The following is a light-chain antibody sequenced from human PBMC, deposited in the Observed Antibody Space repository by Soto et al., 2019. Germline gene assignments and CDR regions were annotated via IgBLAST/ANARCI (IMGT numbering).Light chain of an antibody. CDR2: DVT. CDR3: QQYYDLPIT. CDR1: QDIDKY. Sequence: DIQMTQARSSLSGSVGDRVTITCEASQDIDKYLNWYQQKPGKAPKLLIDDVTNLETGVPSRFSGSGSGTHFTFTIGSLQPEDIATYYCQQYYDLPITFGQGTRLEIK. J-gene: IGKJ5*01. V-gene: IGKV1-33*01.